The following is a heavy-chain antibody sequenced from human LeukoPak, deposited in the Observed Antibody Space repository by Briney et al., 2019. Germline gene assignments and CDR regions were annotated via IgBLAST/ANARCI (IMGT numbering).Heavy chain of an antibody. CDR2: INPNSGGT. CDR1: GYTFTGYY. CDR3: ARDPKETPSGYYYMDV. V-gene: IGHV1-2*02. D-gene: IGHD1-26*01. J-gene: IGHJ6*03. Sequence: GASVKVSCKASGYTFTGYYMHWVRQAPGQGLEWMGWINPNSGGTNYAQKFQGRVTMTRDTSISTAYMELSRLRSDDTAVYYCARDPKETPSGYYYMDVWGKGTTVTVSS.